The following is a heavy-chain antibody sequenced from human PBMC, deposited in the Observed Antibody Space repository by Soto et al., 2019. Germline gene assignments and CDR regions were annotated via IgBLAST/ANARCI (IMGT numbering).Heavy chain of an antibody. Sequence: QAQLVQSGAEEKKPGSSVKVSCKASGDTDTNYVISWVRQAPGQGLEWMGGIFPKFGTTYSAQKLQDRLTITADESTSTVYMQLSSLRLDDTAVYYCEAEMTFGKLSVVWGQGTTVTVSS. J-gene: IGHJ6*02. CDR2: IFPKFGTT. CDR1: GDTDTNYV. V-gene: IGHV1-69*01. D-gene: IGHD3-16*02. CDR3: EAEMTFGKLSVV.